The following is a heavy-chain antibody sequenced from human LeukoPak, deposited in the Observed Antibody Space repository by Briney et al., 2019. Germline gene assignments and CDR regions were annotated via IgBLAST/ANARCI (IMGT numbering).Heavy chain of an antibody. V-gene: IGHV4-30-4*01. J-gene: IGHJ6*02. CDR3: ARDLSYDSSGYYSYYYGMDV. D-gene: IGHD3-22*01. CDR1: GGSISSGDYC. CDR2: IYYSGST. Sequence: NSSQTLSLTCTVSGGSISSGDYCWSWIRQPPGKGLEWIGYIYYSGSTYYNPSLKSRVTISVDTSKSQFSLKLSSVTAADTAVYYCARDLSYDSSGYYSYYYGMDVWGQGTTVTVSS.